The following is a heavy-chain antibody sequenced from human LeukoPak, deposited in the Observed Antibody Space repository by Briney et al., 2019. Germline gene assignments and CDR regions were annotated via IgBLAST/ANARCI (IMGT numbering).Heavy chain of an antibody. CDR1: GFTFSSYW. J-gene: IGHJ6*03. CDR2: IKQDGSEK. V-gene: IGHV3-7*01. CDR3: ARNGPGITIFGVVYYYYYYMDV. Sequence: GGSLRLSCAAPGFTFSSYWMSWVRQAPGKGLEWVANIKQDGSEKYYVDSVKGRFTISRDNAKNSLYLQMNSLRAEDTAVYYCARNGPGITIFGVVYYYYYYMDVWGKGTTVTVSS. D-gene: IGHD3-3*01.